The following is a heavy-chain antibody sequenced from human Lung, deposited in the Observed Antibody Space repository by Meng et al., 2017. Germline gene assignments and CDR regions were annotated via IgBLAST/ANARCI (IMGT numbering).Heavy chain of an antibody. CDR2: INHSGST. J-gene: IGHJ4*02. CDR1: GGSFSDYY. V-gene: IGHV4-34*01. Sequence: GAGLLKPREPLSLTCVVAGGSFSDYYWSWIRQPPGKGLEWIGEINHSGSTNYNPSLESRATISVDTSQNNLSLKLSSVTAADSAVYYCARGPTTMAHDFDYWGQGTLVTVSS. CDR3: ARGPTTMAHDFDY. D-gene: IGHD4-11*01.